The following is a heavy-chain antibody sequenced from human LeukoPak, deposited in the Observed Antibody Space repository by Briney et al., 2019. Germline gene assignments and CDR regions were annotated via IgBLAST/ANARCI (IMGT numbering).Heavy chain of an antibody. D-gene: IGHD3-3*01. CDR3: ARFSGFWSGSSAFDI. Sequence: SQTLSHTCTVSGGSISSGSYYWSWIRQPAGKGLEWIGRIYTSGSTNYNPSLKSRVTISVDTSKNQFSLKLSSVTAADTAVYYCARFSGFWSGSSAFDIWGQGTMVTVSS. CDR2: IYTSGST. V-gene: IGHV4-61*02. CDR1: GGSISSGSYY. J-gene: IGHJ3*02.